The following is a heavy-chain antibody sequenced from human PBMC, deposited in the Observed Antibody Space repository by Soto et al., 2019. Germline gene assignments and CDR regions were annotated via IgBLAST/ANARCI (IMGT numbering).Heavy chain of an antibody. CDR1: GYSISSGYY. CDR2: IYHSGST. V-gene: IGHV4-38-2*02. CDR3: ARAGYGSGRPNWFDP. D-gene: IGHD3-10*01. J-gene: IGHJ5*02. Sequence: SETLSLTCSVSGYSISSGYYWGWIRQPPGKGLEWIGSIYHSGSTYYNPSLKSRVTISVDTSKNQFSPKLSSVTAADTAVYYCARAGYGSGRPNWFDPWGQGTLVTVSS.